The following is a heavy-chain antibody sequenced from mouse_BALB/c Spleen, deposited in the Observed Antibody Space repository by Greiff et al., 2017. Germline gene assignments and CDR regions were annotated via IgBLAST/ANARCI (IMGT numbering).Heavy chain of an antibody. V-gene: IGHV5-9-3*01. CDR1: GFTFSSYA. CDR3: ARQDSPRAMDY. CDR2: ISSGGSYT. J-gene: IGHJ4*01. Sequence: EVMLVESGGGLVKPGGSLKLSCAASGFTFSSYAMSWVRQTPEKRLEWVATISSGGSYTYYPDSVKGRFTISRDNAKNTLYLQMSSLRSEDTAMYYCARQDSPRAMDYWGQGTSVTVSS.